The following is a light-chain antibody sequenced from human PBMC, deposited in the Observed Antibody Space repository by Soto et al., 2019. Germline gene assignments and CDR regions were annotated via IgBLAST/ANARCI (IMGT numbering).Light chain of an antibody. CDR2: DTS. CDR1: QSVDRY. Sequence: ETILTQSPGSLSLSPGERATLSCRASQSVDRYLAWYQQKPGQAPRLLIYDTSNRATGIPARFSGSGSGTDFTLTINSLEPEDFAVYYCHQRTNWPITFGQGTRLEIK. J-gene: IGKJ5*01. V-gene: IGKV3-11*01. CDR3: HQRTNWPIT.